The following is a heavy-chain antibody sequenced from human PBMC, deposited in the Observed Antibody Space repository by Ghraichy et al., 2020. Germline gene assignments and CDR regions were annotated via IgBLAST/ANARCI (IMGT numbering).Heavy chain of an antibody. D-gene: IGHD3-10*01. V-gene: IGHV2-5*02. Sequence: SGPTLVKPTQTLTLTCTFSGFSLSTNGMGVGWIRQPPGKALEWLALIYWDDDKRYSPSLKSRLTITKDTSRNQVVLTMTNMDPVDTATYYCAHRPYYGLFDYWGQGTLVTVSS. CDR1: GFSLSTNGMG. CDR3: AHRPYYGLFDY. CDR2: IYWDDDK. J-gene: IGHJ4*02.